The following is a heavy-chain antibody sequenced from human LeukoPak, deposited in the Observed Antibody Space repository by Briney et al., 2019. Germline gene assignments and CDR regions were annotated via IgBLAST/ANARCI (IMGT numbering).Heavy chain of an antibody. CDR1: SGSISSSSSY. CDR3: ASTYSSGWSDGDDAFDI. CDR2: INHSGST. V-gene: IGHV4-39*07. D-gene: IGHD6-19*01. J-gene: IGHJ3*02. Sequence: SETLSLTCSVSSGSISSSSSYWGWTRQPPGKGLEWIGEINHSGSTNYNPSLKSRVTISVDTSKNQFSLKLSSVTAADTAVYYCASTYSSGWSDGDDAFDIWGQGTMVTVSS.